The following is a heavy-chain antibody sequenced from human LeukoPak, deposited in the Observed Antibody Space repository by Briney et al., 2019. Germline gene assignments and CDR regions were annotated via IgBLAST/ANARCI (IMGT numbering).Heavy chain of an antibody. D-gene: IGHD5-18*01. CDR2: VAGDGDIK. CDR1: GFTFRLYG. V-gene: IGHV3-23*01. Sequence: GGSLRLSCAASGFTFRLYGMSWVRQTPGKGLQCVSTVAGDGDIKVYADSVKGRFTISRDNSKNMLYLQMNSLRAEDTALYYCAKAQAGGYNYGPFDSWGQGTLVTVSS. CDR3: AKAQAGGYNYGPFDS. J-gene: IGHJ4*02.